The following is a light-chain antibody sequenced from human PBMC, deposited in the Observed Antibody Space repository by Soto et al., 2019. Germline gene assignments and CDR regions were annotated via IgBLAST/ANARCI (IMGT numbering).Light chain of an antibody. CDR2: LNSAGSH. CDR3: QTWGTGIVV. CDR1: SGHSNYA. V-gene: IGLV4-69*01. J-gene: IGLJ2*01. Sequence: QPVLTQSPSASASLGAAVKVTCTLSSGHSNYAIAWHQQQPEKGPRYLMKLNSAGSHTKGDGIPDRFSGSNSGAERYLTISSLQSDDEADYYCQTWGTGIVVFGGGTKLTVL.